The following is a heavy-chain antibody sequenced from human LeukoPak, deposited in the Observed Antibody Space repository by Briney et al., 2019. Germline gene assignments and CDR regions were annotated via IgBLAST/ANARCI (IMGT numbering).Heavy chain of an antibody. Sequence: SGGSLRHSCVASGFTFSSYSMNWVRQAPGKGLEWVSCISSSSSYIYYADSVKGRSTISRDNAKNSVYLQMNSLRAEDTAVYYCTRAVAAADFSPGYWGQGTLVTVSS. V-gene: IGHV3-21*01. CDR1: GFTFSSYS. J-gene: IGHJ4*02. CDR3: TRAVAAADFSPGY. D-gene: IGHD6-13*01. CDR2: ISSSSSYI.